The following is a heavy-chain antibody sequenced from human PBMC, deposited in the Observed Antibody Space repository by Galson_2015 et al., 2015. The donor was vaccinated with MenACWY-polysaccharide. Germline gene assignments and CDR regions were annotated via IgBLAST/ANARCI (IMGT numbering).Heavy chain of an antibody. CDR3: ARAKKIAAGSSTSFDY. CDR2: ISAYDGNT. J-gene: IGHJ4*02. V-gene: IGHV1-18*01. Sequence: SVKVSCKASGYTFTSYGISWVRQAPGQGLEWMGWISAYDGNTNYAQKLQGRVTMTTDTSTSTAYMELRSLRSDDTAVYYCARAKKIAAGSSTSFDYWGQGTLVTVSS. D-gene: IGHD2-15*01. CDR1: GYTFTSYG.